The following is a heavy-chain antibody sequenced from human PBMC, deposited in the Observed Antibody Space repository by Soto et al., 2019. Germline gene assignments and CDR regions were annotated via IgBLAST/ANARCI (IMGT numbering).Heavy chain of an antibody. CDR1: GGSFSGYY. V-gene: IGHV4-34*01. J-gene: IGHJ5*02. Sequence: QVQLQQWGAGLLKPSETLSLTCAVYGGSFSGYYWSWIRQPPGKGLEWIGEINHSGSTNYNPSLKSRVTTSVDTSKNLFSLKLSSVTAADTAVYYCARVSPPAVVVVVAAIYWFDPWGQGTLVTVSS. CDR2: INHSGST. D-gene: IGHD2-15*01. CDR3: ARVSPPAVVVVVAAIYWFDP.